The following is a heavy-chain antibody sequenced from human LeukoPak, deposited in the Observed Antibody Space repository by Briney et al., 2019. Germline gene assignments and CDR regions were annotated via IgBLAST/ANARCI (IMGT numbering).Heavy chain of an antibody. CDR1: GFIFSSYS. V-gene: IGHV3-21*01. J-gene: IGHJ4*02. CDR2: ISSSSSYI. D-gene: IGHD5-12*01. CDR3: ARGGGYSGYGAYYFDY. Sequence: GGSLRLSCAASGFIFSSYSMNWVRQAPGKGLEWVSSISSSSSYIYYADSVKGRFTISRDNAKNSLYLQMNSLRAEDTAVYYCARGGGYSGYGAYYFDYWGQGTLVTVSS.